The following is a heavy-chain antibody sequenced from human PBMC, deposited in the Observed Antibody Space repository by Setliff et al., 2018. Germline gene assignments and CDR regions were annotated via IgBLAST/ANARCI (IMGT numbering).Heavy chain of an antibody. CDR1: GGSFSAYY. V-gene: IGHV4-34*01. CDR3: ATGDVYDSSAFFSDWFDP. Sequence: SETLSLTCTVYGGSFSAYYWSWIRQPPGKGLEWIGEISHGGGTNYNPSLKSRVTISIDTSKNLFSLKLTSVTAADTAVYYCATGDVYDSSAFFSDWFDPWGQGTLGTAPQ. D-gene: IGHD3-22*01. J-gene: IGHJ5*02. CDR2: ISHGGGT.